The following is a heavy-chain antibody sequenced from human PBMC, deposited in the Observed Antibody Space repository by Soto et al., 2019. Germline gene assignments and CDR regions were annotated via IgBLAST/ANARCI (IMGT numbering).Heavy chain of an antibody. CDR1: GGTFSSYA. J-gene: IGHJ4*02. Sequence: ASVKVSCKASGGTFSSYAISWVRQAPGQGLEWMGGIIPIFGTADYAQKFQARVTITWDTSASTAYMELSSLRSEDTAVYYCAREYCTGGSCYSFFDYWGQGTLVTVSS. D-gene: IGHD2-15*01. CDR3: AREYCTGGSCYSFFDY. CDR2: IIPIFGTA. V-gene: IGHV1-69*06.